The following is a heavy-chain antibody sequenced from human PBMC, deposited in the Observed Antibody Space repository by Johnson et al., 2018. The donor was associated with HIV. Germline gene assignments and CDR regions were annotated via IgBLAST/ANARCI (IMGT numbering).Heavy chain of an antibody. CDR2: IRYDGSNK. J-gene: IGHJ3*02. Sequence: QVQLVESGGGVVQPGGSLRLSCAASGFTFSSYGMHWVRQAPGKGLEWVAFIRYDGSNKYYADSVKGRFTISRDNSKNTLYLQMNSLRAEDTAVYYCAKGQVARGAFDIWGQGTTVTVSS. CDR3: AKGQVARGAFDI. CDR1: GFTFSSYG. V-gene: IGHV3-30*02.